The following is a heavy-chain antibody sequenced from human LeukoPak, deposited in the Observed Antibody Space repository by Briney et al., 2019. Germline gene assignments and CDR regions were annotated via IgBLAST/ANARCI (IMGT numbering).Heavy chain of an antibody. V-gene: IGHV3-23*01. D-gene: IGHD2-2*01. CDR2: ISSSGGST. J-gene: IGHJ6*02. CDR3: AREGGYCSSTSCPPGPIYYYYGMDV. Sequence: GGSLRLSCAASGFTFSNYAMSWVRQAPGKGLEWVSAISSSGGSTYYADSVKGRFTISRDNAKNSLYLQMNSLRAEDTAVYYCAREGGYCSSTSCPPGPIYYYYGMDVWGQGTTVTVSS. CDR1: GFTFSNYA.